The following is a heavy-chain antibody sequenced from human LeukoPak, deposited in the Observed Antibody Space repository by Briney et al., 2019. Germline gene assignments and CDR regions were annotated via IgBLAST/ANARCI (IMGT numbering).Heavy chain of an antibody. Sequence: PGGSLRLSCAASGLTVSNYYMNWVRQAPGKGLEWVSVIYSGGDAYYADSVKGRFTISRDNAKNSLYLQMNSLRAEDTAVYYCARDAAAAGTGEFDYWGQGTLVTVSS. CDR2: IYSGGDA. CDR3: ARDAAAAGTGEFDY. D-gene: IGHD6-13*01. J-gene: IGHJ4*02. V-gene: IGHV3-53*01. CDR1: GLTVSNYY.